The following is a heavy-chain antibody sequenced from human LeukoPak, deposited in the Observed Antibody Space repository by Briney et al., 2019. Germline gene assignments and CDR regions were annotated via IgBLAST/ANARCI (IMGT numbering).Heavy chain of an antibody. J-gene: IGHJ4*02. CDR3: ARDPKYGDLDY. V-gene: IGHV3-74*01. CDR2: INSDGTST. Sequence: PGGSLRLSCAAFGVTVSGYWMNWVRQAPGKGLVWVVRINSDGTSTSHADSVKGRFTISRDNAKNILYLQMNSLRVDDTAVYYCARDPKYGDLDYWGQGALVTVSS. D-gene: IGHD4-17*01. CDR1: GVTVSGYW.